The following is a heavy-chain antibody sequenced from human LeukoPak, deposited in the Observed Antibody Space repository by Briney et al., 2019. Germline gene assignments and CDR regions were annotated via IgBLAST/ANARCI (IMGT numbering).Heavy chain of an antibody. J-gene: IGHJ4*02. Sequence: ESGPTLVKPTQTLTLTCTFSGFSLRTSGLGVGWIRQPPGKALEWLAFIFWNDDKRYSPSLKSRFTITKDTSKNQVVLTMTNMDLVDTATYYCAHSSYDSSGYYYFDYWGQGTLVSVSS. V-gene: IGHV2-5*01. D-gene: IGHD3-22*01. CDR2: IFWNDDK. CDR3: AHSSYDSSGYYYFDY. CDR1: GFSLRTSGLG.